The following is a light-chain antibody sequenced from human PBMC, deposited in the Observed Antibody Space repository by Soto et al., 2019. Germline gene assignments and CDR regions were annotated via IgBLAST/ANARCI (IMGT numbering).Light chain of an antibody. Sequence: EIALTQSPGTLSLSPGERATLSCRASQSVSSSYLAWYQQTPGQAPRLLIYGASSRATGIPDRFSGSGSGTDFTLTISRLEAEDFAVYYCQQYDSSFMYTFGQGTKLEIK. CDR3: QQYDSSFMYT. CDR1: QSVSSSY. V-gene: IGKV3-20*01. J-gene: IGKJ2*01. CDR2: GAS.